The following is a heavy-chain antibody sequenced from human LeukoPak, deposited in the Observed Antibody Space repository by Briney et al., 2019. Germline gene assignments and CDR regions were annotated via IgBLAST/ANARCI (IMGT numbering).Heavy chain of an antibody. J-gene: IGHJ4*02. CDR1: GFTFRSYW. V-gene: IGHV3-7*03. CDR2: IKQDGSEE. D-gene: IGHD6-19*01. Sequence: GSLRLSCAASGFTFRSYWMSWVRQAPGKGLEGVANIKQDGSEEYYVDSVKGRFTISRDNAKKSLYLQMNSLRPEDTAVYYCARSSGWRDYFDYWGQGTLVTVSS. CDR3: ARSSGWRDYFDY.